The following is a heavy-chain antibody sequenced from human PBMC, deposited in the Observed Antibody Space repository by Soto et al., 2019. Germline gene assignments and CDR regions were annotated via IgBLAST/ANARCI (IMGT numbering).Heavy chain of an antibody. V-gene: IGHV1-46*01. CDR1: GYTFTSYY. Sequence: GASVKVSCKASGYTFTSYYMHWVRQAPGQGLEWMGIINPSGGSTSYAQKFQGRVTMTRDTSTSTVYMELGSLRSEDTAVYYCARNEPTYYYGSGSYPFDYWGQGTLVTVSS. CDR3: ARNEPTYYYGSGSYPFDY. CDR2: INPSGGST. D-gene: IGHD3-10*01. J-gene: IGHJ4*02.